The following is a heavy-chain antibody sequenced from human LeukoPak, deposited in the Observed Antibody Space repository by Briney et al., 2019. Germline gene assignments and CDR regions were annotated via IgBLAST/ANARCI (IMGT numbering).Heavy chain of an antibody. Sequence: PGRSLRLSCAASGFTFSSYAMHWVRQAPGKGLEWVAVMSYDGNNEYYADSVKGRFTISGDNSKNTLYLQMNSLRAEDTAVYYCARGIEPVVVITPVAYWGQGTQVTVSS. CDR1: GFTFSSYA. CDR2: MSYDGNNE. D-gene: IGHD3-22*01. CDR3: ARGIEPVVVITPVAY. J-gene: IGHJ4*02. V-gene: IGHV3-30-3*01.